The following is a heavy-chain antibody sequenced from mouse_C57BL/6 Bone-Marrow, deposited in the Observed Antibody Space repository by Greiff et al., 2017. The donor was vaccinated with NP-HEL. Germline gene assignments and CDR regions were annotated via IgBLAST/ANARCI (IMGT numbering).Heavy chain of an antibody. CDR3: ARGDSSGYDYYAMDY. D-gene: IGHD3-2*02. J-gene: IGHJ4*01. Sequence: VQLQQSGAELVRPGSSVKLSCKASGYTFTSYWMHWVKQRPIQGLEWIGNIDPSDSETHSNQKFKDKATLTVDKSSSTAYMQLSSLTSEDSAVYYCARGDSSGYDYYAMDYWGQGTSVTVSS. CDR1: GYTFTSYW. CDR2: IDPSDSET. V-gene: IGHV1-52*01.